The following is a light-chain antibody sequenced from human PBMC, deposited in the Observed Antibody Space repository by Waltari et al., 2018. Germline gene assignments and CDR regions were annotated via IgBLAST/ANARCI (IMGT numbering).Light chain of an antibody. CDR3: AAWDDSLKGWV. CDR1: SSNTRTNT. J-gene: IGLJ3*02. Sequence: QSVLTQPPSASGTPGHRVTISCPGSSSNTRTNTVNWYQQLPGTAPKPLIHINNQRPSGVPDRFSVSKSGTSASLAISGLRSEDEADYYCAAWDDSLKGWVFGGGTKLTVL. V-gene: IGLV1-44*01. CDR2: INN.